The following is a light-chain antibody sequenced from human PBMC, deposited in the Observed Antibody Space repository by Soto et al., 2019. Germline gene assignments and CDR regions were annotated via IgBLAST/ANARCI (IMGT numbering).Light chain of an antibody. Sequence: QSALTQPASVSGSPGQSITISCTGTSSDVGAYNYVSWYQQHPGKAPKLMIYDATNRPSGVSNRFSGSKSGNTASLTISGLQAEDEADYYCSSYTTRDTRVFGTGTKLTVL. CDR1: SSDVGAYNY. V-gene: IGLV2-14*01. CDR2: DAT. J-gene: IGLJ1*01. CDR3: SSYTTRDTRV.